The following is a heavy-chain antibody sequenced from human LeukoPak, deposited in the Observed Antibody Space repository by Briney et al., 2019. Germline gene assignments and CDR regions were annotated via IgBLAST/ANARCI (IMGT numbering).Heavy chain of an antibody. J-gene: IGHJ4*02. V-gene: IGHV1-18*01. CDR1: GYTFTSYG. Sequence: ASVKVSCKASGYTFTSYGISWVRQAPGQGLEWMGWISAYNGNTNYAQKLQGRVTMTTDTSTSTAYMELRSLRSDDTAVYYCARGYYGSGSYYNYYFDYWGQGTLVTVSS. CDR3: ARGYYGSGSYYNYYFDY. D-gene: IGHD3-10*01. CDR2: ISAYNGNT.